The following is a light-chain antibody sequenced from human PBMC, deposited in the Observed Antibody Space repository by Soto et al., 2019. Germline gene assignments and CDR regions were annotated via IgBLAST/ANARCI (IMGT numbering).Light chain of an antibody. CDR1: SSDFNNYDR. Sequence: VLTPPPYVSGSPGQSVTMSCTGTSSDFNNYDRVSWYHRPPGSCPKLIIFEVNNRPSGVPDRFSGSKSGNTASLTLSGRQAEDEADSYCSSYTTTNTSVFGTGTKVTVL. CDR2: EVN. V-gene: IGLV2-18*02. CDR3: SSYTTTNTSV. J-gene: IGLJ1*01.